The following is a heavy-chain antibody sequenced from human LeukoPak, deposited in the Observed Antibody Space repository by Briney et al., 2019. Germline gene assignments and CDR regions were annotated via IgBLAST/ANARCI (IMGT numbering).Heavy chain of an antibody. D-gene: IGHD4-17*01. V-gene: IGHV4-39*07. CDR1: GVSISTSRYY. CDR2: IYYTGPT. J-gene: IGHJ4*02. Sequence: PSETLSLTCTVSGVSISTSRYYWGWIRQPPGKGLEWIGNIYYTGPTYYNASLESRVTISVDTSKNQFSLKLSSVTAADTAVYYCAGEDYGDLIDYWGQGTLVTVSS. CDR3: AGEDYGDLIDY.